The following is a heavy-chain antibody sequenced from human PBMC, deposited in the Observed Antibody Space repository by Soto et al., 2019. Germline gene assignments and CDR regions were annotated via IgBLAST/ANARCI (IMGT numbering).Heavy chain of an antibody. J-gene: IGHJ4*02. CDR2: MSWNPISI. CDR1: GFAFDDYA. D-gene: IGHD3-16*01. V-gene: IGHV3-9*01. CDR3: VKGQIRGNRGWGREFDY. Sequence: EVQLVESGGGLVQPGRSLRLSCAASGFAFDDYAMHWVRQTPGKGLEWVSGMSWNPISIGYAGSVKGRFTISRDNAKKSLYLRMGSLRIEDTALYYCVKGQIRGNRGWGREFDYWGQGVLVTVSS.